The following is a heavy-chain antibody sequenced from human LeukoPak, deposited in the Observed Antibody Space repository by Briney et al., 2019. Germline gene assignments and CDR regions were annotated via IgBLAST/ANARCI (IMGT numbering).Heavy chain of an antibody. Sequence: PGGSLRLSCAASGFTFSSYSMNWVRQAPGKGLEWVSSISGSSSYIYYADSVKGRFTISRDNAKNSLYLQMNSLRAEDTAVYYCARDHGSGSRVGFDYWGQGTLVTVSS. V-gene: IGHV3-21*01. CDR1: GFTFSSYS. D-gene: IGHD6-19*01. J-gene: IGHJ4*02. CDR3: ARDHGSGSRVGFDY. CDR2: ISGSSSYI.